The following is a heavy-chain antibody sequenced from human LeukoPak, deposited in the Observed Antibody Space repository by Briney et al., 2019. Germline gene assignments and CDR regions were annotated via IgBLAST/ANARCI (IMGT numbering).Heavy chain of an antibody. CDR2: IIPIFGTS. Sequence: SVKVSCKASGGTFSNYAISWVRQAPGQGLEWMGGIIPIFGTSNYAQKFQGRVTITADKSTSTAYMELSSLRAEDTAVYYCGRVKKASAFDIWGQGTMVTVSS. CDR3: GRVKKASAFDI. CDR1: GGTFSNYA. J-gene: IGHJ3*02. V-gene: IGHV1-69*06. D-gene: IGHD5-24*01.